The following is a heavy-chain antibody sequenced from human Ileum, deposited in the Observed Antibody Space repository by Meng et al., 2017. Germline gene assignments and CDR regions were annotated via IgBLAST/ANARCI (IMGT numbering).Heavy chain of an antibody. J-gene: IGHJ4*02. V-gene: IGHV6-1*01. Sequence: HVQLQQSGPGLVQPSQTLSLTCAISGDSVSSNRALWHWVRQSPSRGLEWLGQTYYRPEWQNRYGVSVKSRITITADTSRNQISLNLNSVTPEDTAVYYCTTWYGEYWGQGTLVTVSS. CDR3: TTWYGEY. CDR2: TYYRPEWQN. CDR1: GDSVSSNRAL. D-gene: IGHD3-10*01.